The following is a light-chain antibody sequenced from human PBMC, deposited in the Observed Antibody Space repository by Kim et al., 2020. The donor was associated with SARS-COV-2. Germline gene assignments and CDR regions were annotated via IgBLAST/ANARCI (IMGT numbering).Light chain of an antibody. CDR1: SLRNYY. Sequence: AWGQTVRITCQGDSLRNYYGSWYQQKPGQAPVLVIYGKDNRPSGIPDRFSGSTSGDTASLTITGAQAEDEADYYCNSRDSSGYHLVFGGGTQLTVL. CDR2: GKD. CDR3: NSRDSSGYHLV. J-gene: IGLJ3*02. V-gene: IGLV3-19*01.